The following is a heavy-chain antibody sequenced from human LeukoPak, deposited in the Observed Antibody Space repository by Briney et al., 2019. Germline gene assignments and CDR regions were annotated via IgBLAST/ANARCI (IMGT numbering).Heavy chain of an antibody. Sequence: PSETLSLTCAVSGGSISSSNWWSWVRQPPGKGLEWIGEIYHSGSTNYNPSLKSRVTISVDTSKNHFSLKLSSVTAADTAVYYCARVSGYGDYKMGYWGQGTLVTVSS. V-gene: IGHV4-4*02. CDR3: ARVSGYGDYKMGY. CDR2: IYHSGST. J-gene: IGHJ4*02. D-gene: IGHD4-17*01. CDR1: GGSISSSNW.